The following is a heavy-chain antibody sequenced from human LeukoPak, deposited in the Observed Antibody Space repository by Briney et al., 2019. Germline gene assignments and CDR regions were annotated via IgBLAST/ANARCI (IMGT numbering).Heavy chain of an antibody. CDR3: ARDRSPHCSSASCYRGIGDDY. D-gene: IGHD2-2*01. CDR1: GFTFSSYS. CDR2: ISTNSYTI. V-gene: IGHV3-48*04. J-gene: IGHJ4*02. Sequence: GGSVRLSCAASGFTFSSYSMNWVRQAPGQGLEWISYISTNSYTIYYADSLKGRFTISRDNAKNSLYMQMNSLRSEDTAVYYCARDRSPHCSSASCYRGIGDDYWGQGTLVTVSS.